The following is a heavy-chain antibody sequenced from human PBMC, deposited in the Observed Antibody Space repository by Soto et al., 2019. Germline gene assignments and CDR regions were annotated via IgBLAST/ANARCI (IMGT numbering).Heavy chain of an antibody. CDR2: LYDLDGS. V-gene: IGHV3-53*01. CDR1: GFTISGKKY. D-gene: IGHD1-1*01. J-gene: IGHJ3*01. Sequence: DVQLVESGGGLIQPGESLRLSCAAFGFTISGKKYVAWVRQVPGKGLEWVSALYDLDGSFYAASVKGRFTTSSDSSKTTVYLQMNDLRPDDTAVYYCATWHEREHAYDVWGQGTTVTVSS. CDR3: ATWHEREHAYDV.